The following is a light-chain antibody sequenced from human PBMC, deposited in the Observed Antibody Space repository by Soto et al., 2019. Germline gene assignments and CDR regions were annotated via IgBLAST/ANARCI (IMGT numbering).Light chain of an antibody. CDR3: QQYNDWPPIT. J-gene: IGKJ5*01. CDR2: GAS. V-gene: IGKV3-15*01. CDR1: QSVTTY. Sequence: EIVLTHSPATLSLSPCERANMSCRASQSVTTYLAWYQQKPGQAPRLLIYGASTRATGIPARFGGSGSGTDFTLTISSLQSEDFAVYYCQQYNDWPPITFGQGTRLEIK.